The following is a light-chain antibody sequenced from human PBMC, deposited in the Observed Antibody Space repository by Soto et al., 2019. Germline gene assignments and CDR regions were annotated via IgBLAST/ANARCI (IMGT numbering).Light chain of an antibody. CDR3: QQYNNWPLT. J-gene: IGKJ4*01. V-gene: IGKV3-15*01. Sequence: EIVMTQSPATLSVSPGERATLSCRASQSVSSNLAWYQQKPGQAPRLLIYGASTRATGIPARFTRSGSGTEFTPTISSLQSEDFAVYYCQQYNNWPLTFGGGTKVEIK. CDR1: QSVSSN. CDR2: GAS.